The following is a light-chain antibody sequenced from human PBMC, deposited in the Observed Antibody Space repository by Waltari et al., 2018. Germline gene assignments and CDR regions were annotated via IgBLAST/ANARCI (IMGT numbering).Light chain of an antibody. CDR2: HAS. J-gene: IGKJ1*01. CDR3: QKYVRLPAT. Sequence: ETVLTQSPGTLSLSPGERATLSCKASDSVGRYLAWYQQKPGQAPRLLIYHASNRATGIPDRFSGSGSGTDFSLTISRLEPEDSAVYYCQKYVRLPATFGQGTKVEI. V-gene: IGKV3-20*01. CDR1: DSVGRY.